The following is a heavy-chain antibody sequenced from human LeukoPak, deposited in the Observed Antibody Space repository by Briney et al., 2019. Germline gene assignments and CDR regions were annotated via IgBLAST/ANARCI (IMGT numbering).Heavy chain of an antibody. D-gene: IGHD3-22*01. Sequence: GGSLRLSCAASGFTFSSYEVNWVRQAPGKGLEWVAVISYDGSNKYYADSVKGRFTISRDNSKNTLYLQMNSLRAEDTAVYYCARESPYDSSGYYMGKGDYWGQGTLVTVSS. CDR2: ISYDGSNK. CDR1: GFTFSSYE. V-gene: IGHV3-30*03. CDR3: ARESPYDSSGYYMGKGDY. J-gene: IGHJ4*02.